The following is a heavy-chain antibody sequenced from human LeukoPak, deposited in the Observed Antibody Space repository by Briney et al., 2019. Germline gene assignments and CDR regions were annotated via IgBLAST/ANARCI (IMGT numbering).Heavy chain of an antibody. CDR3: ARGGYYYDSSGYYVAFDI. D-gene: IGHD3-22*01. J-gene: IGHJ3*02. Sequence: GGSLRLSCAASGFTFSNYAMSWVRQAPGKGLEWVSGINWNGGSTGYADSVKGRFTISRDNAKNSLYLQMNSLRAEDTALYYCARGGYYYDSSGYYVAFDIWGQGTMVTVSS. CDR1: GFTFSNYA. CDR2: INWNGGST. V-gene: IGHV3-20*04.